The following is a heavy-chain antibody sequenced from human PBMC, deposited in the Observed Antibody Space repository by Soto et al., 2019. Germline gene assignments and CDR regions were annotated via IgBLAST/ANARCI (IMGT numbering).Heavy chain of an antibody. CDR1: GFTFSSYA. V-gene: IGHV3-23*01. Sequence: GGSLRLSCAASGFTFSSYAMSWVRQAPGKGLEWVSAISGSGGSTYYADSVKVRFTISRDNSKNTLYLQMNSLRAEDTAVYYCAKDNQYYYDSSGYYFRPKSDAFDIWGQGTMVTVSS. D-gene: IGHD3-22*01. CDR2: ISGSGGST. J-gene: IGHJ3*02. CDR3: AKDNQYYYDSSGYYFRPKSDAFDI.